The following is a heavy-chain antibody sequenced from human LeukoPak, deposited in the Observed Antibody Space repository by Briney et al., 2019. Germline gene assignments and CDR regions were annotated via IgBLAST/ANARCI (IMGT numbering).Heavy chain of an antibody. D-gene: IGHD3-16*01. CDR2: ISSSGSTI. CDR1: GFTFSDYY. V-gene: IGHV3-11*01. Sequence: PGGPLRLSCAASGFTFSDYYMSWIRQAPGKGLEWVSYISSSGSTIYYADSVKGRFTISRDNAKNSLYLQMNSLRAEDTAVYYCARIRSGTHDNYYYYGMDVWGQGTTVTVSS. J-gene: IGHJ6*02. CDR3: ARIRSGTHDNYYYYGMDV.